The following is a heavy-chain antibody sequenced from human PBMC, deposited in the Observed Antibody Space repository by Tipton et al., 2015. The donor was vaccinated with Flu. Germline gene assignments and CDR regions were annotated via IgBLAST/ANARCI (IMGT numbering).Heavy chain of an antibody. CDR3: ARGEGYDYWSTLAFDI. D-gene: IGHD3/OR15-3a*01. V-gene: IGHV4-4*07. CDR2: IYSSGIT. Sequence: GLVKPSETLSLTCSVSRDSINNFYWNWIRQPAGKGLEWIGRIYSSGITKYNPSLKSRVTMSVDTSKNQFSLRLTSVTAADTAVYYCARGEGYDYWSTLAFDISGQVATVTVSS. CDR1: RDSINNFY. J-gene: IGHJ3*02.